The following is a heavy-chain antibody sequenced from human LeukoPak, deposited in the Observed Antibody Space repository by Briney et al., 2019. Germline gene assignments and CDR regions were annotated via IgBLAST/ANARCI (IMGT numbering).Heavy chain of an antibody. CDR3: ARDPGVRGVQDY. D-gene: IGHD3-10*01. J-gene: IGHJ4*02. CDR2: ISAYNGNT. V-gene: IGHV1-18*01. Sequence: ASVKVSCKASGGTFSSYAISWVRQAPGQGLEWMGWISAYNGNTNYAQKLQGRVTMTTDTSTSTAYMELRSLRSDDTAVYYCARDPGVRGVQDYWGQGTLVTVSS. CDR1: GGTFSSYA.